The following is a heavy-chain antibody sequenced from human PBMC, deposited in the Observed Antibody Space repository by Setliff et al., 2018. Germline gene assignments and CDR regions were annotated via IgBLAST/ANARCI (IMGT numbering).Heavy chain of an antibody. V-gene: IGHV3-23*01. Sequence: HPGGSLRLSCAASGFTFSSYEMNWVRQAPGKGLEWVSAISGSGGSTYYADSVKGRFTISRDNAKNTLYLQMNSLRAEDTAVYYCANLNLGRYCSGGSCPYGMDVWGQGTTVTVSS. J-gene: IGHJ6*02. CDR2: ISGSGGST. CDR3: ANLNLGRYCSGGSCPYGMDV. D-gene: IGHD2-15*01. CDR1: GFTFSSYE.